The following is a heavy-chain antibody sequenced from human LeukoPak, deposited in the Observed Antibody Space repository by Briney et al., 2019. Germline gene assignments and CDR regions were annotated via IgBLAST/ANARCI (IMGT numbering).Heavy chain of an antibody. CDR3: ATVRNYYYYMDV. D-gene: IGHD4-17*01. CDR2: IIPIFGTA. J-gene: IGHJ6*03. V-gene: IGHV1-69*05. CDR1: GGTFSSYA. Sequence: ASVKVSCKASGGTFSSYAISWVRQAPGQGLEWMGRIIPIFGTANYAQKFQGRVTITTDESTSTAYMELSSLRSEDTAAYYCATVRNYYYYMDVWGKGTTVTVSS.